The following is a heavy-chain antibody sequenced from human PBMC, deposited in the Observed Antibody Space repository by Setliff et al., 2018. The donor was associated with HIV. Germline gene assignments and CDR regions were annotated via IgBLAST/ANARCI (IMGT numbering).Heavy chain of an antibody. Sequence: PGGSLRLSCAASGFTFSDYYMIWIRQAPGKGLEWVSSISSSGSTIYYADSVNGRFTISRDNSKDTLFLRMNRLRADDTAVYYCATARPRHLVSTNPPYYFDYWGQGTLVTVSS. CDR3: ATARPRHLVSTNPPYYFDY. J-gene: IGHJ4*02. CDR2: ISSSGSTI. CDR1: GFTFSDYY. V-gene: IGHV3-11*01. D-gene: IGHD2-8*02.